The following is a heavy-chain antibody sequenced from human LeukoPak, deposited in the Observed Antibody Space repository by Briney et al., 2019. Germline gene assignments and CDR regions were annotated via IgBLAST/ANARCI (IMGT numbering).Heavy chain of an antibody. D-gene: IGHD3-3*01. V-gene: IGHV4-59*01. CDR3: ARGMYYDFWSGYPNWFDP. CDR1: GGSISSYY. J-gene: IGHJ5*02. CDR2: LYDSGST. Sequence: SETLSLTCTVSGGSISSYYWSWIRQPPVKGLGWIGYLYDSGSTNYNPSLKSRVTISVDTSKNQFSLKLSSVTAADTAVYYCARGMYYDFWSGYPNWFDPWGQGTLVTVSS.